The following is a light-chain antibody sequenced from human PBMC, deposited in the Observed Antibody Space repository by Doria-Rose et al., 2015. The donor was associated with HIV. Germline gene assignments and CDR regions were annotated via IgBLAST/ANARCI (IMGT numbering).Light chain of an antibody. CDR2: DGS. CDR3: HQYGTSWT. CDR1: QCFCSTY. J-gene: IGKJ1*01. Sequence: TQSPGTLSLSPGERATLSCRDSQCFCSTYLAWYQHESGQAPSLLIYDGSTRATGIPDRFSASGSGTDFTLTINRLEPEDFALYYCHQYGTSWTFGQGTKVEI. V-gene: IGKV3-20*01.